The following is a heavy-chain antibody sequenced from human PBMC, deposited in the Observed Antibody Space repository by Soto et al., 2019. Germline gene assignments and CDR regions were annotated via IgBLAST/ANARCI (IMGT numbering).Heavy chain of an antibody. V-gene: IGHV3-72*01. J-gene: IGHJ6*03. CDR3: DRAVNPGRGHHDMDV. D-gene: IGHD2-15*01. CDR2: TRHKAKSYST. CDR1: GFTFSDHS. Sequence: PGGSLRLSCAASGFTFSDHSMDWVRQAPGKGLEWVGRTRHKAKSYSTEYAASVQGRFTISRDDSENSLYLQMNSLRTDDTGVYFCDRAVNPGRGHHDMDVWGKGTTVSVSS.